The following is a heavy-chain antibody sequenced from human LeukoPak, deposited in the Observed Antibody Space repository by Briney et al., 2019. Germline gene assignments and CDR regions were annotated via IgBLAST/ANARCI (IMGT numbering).Heavy chain of an antibody. CDR1: GFTLSSYA. Sequence: GGSLRLSCAASGFTLSSYAMSWVRQAPGKGLEWVSTISGSGGTTYYVDSVKGRFTISRDNAKNTLYLQMNSLRAEDTAVYYCAKDYMPTLGSWHGLDPWGQGTLVTVSS. J-gene: IGHJ5*02. CDR3: AKDYMPTLGSWHGLDP. CDR2: ISGSGGTT. D-gene: IGHD3-10*01. V-gene: IGHV3-23*01.